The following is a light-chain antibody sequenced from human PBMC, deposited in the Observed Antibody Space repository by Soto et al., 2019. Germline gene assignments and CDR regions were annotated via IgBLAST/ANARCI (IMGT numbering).Light chain of an antibody. V-gene: IGKV3-20*01. Sequence: EIVLTQSPGTLSLSPGERATLSCRASQSVSSSYLAWYQQKPGQAPRLLIYGASSRATGIPDRFSGSGSGTDFTLTISRLEPEDFAVYYGQQYGSSSRTFGQGTKV. J-gene: IGKJ1*01. CDR3: QQYGSSSRT. CDR1: QSVSSSY. CDR2: GAS.